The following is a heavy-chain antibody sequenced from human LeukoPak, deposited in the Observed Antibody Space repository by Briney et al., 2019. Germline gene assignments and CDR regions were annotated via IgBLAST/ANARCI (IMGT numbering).Heavy chain of an antibody. CDR3: ARDQGITGTVFGVDLDAFDI. Sequence: SETLSLTCTVSGGSISSYYWSWIRQPAGKGLEWIGRIHTSGSTNYNPSLKSRVTMSVDTSKNQFSLKLSSVTAADTAVYYCARDQGITGTVFGVDLDAFDIWGQGTMVTVSS. J-gene: IGHJ3*02. D-gene: IGHD1-7*01. CDR2: IHTSGST. V-gene: IGHV4-4*07. CDR1: GGSISSYY.